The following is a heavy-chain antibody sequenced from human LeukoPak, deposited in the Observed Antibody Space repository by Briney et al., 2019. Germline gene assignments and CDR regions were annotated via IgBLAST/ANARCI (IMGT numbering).Heavy chain of an antibody. J-gene: IGHJ4*02. CDR3: ARSSSSSWTYLDH. CDR1: GYTFTGYY. V-gene: IGHV1-2*06. Sequence: GASVKVFCKASGYTFTGYYMHWVRQAPGQGLEWMGRINPNSGGTNSAQKFQGRVTMTRDTSISTAYMELSRLRSDDTAVYYCARSSSSSWTYLDHWGQGTLVTVSS. CDR2: INPNSGGT. D-gene: IGHD6-13*01.